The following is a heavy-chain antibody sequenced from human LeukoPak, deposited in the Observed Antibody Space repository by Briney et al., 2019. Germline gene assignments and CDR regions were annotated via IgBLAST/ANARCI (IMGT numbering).Heavy chain of an antibody. D-gene: IGHD6-13*01. CDR3: AKGAQQLVYWVDY. CDR1: GGTFSSYA. V-gene: IGHV1-69*13. CDR2: IIPIFGTA. J-gene: IGHJ4*02. Sequence: SVKVSCKASGGTFSSYAISWVRQAPGQGLEWMGGIIPIFGTANYAQKFQGRVTITADESTSTAYMELSSLRSEDTAVYYCAKGAQQLVYWVDYWGQGTLVTVSS.